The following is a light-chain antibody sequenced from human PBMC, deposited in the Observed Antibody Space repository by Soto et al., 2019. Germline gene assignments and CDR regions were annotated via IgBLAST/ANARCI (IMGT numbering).Light chain of an antibody. V-gene: IGLV2-14*03. Sequence: SALTQPAPLSGSPGQSITLSLPGNSSEVCGYNYVSWYQHHPGKAPKLIIFDVSNRPSGVSNPFSGSKSGNTASLTISGLQPEDEADYYCSSYTTSNTRQIVFGTGTKVTVL. J-gene: IGLJ1*01. CDR2: DVS. CDR3: SSYTTSNTRQIV. CDR1: SSEVCGYNY.